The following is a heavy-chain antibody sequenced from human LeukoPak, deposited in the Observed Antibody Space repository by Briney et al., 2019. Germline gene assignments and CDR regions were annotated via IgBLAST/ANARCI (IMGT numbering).Heavy chain of an antibody. CDR3: ASTGVTAENWFDP. D-gene: IGHD2-21*02. J-gene: IGHJ5*02. V-gene: IGHV4-34*01. Sequence: PSETLSLTCAVYGGSFSGYYWSWIRQPPGKGLEWIGEINHSGSTNYNPSLKSRVTISVDTSKNQFSLKLSSVTAADTAVYYCASTGVTAENWFDPWGQGTLVTVSS. CDR1: GGSFSGYY. CDR2: INHSGST.